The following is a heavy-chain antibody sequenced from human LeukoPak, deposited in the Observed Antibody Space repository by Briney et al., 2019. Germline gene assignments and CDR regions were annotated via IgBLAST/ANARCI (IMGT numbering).Heavy chain of an antibody. CDR1: RYTFTAYD. D-gene: IGHD6-13*01. J-gene: IGHJ4*02. V-gene: IGHV1-2*02. CDR3: ARLSIAAETNY. CDR2: IDPSSGGT. Sequence: ASVKVSCTASRYTFTAYDIHWVRQAPGQGLGWMGWIDPSSGGTNYAQKFQGRVTMTRYTSISTAYMELSGLRSDDTAMYYCARLSIAAETNYWGQGTLVTVSS.